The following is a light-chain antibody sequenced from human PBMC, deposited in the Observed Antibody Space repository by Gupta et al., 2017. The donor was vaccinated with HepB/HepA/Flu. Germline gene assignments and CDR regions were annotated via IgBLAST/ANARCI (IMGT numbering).Light chain of an antibody. CDR2: EVS. J-gene: IGLJ2*01. V-gene: IGLV2-23*02. CDR3: CSYASSSTLV. CDR1: SSDVGGYNL. Sequence: QPSLTQPASVSASPAQSITISCTGTSSDVGGYNLVSWYQHHPDKAPKLKIYEVSERPSGVSNRFSGSKSGNTASLTISGLQPEDEADYYCCSYASSSTLVFGGGTKLTVL.